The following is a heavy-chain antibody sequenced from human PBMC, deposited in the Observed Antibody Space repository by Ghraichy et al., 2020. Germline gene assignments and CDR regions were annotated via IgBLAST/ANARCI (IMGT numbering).Heavy chain of an antibody. J-gene: IGHJ4*02. D-gene: IGHD2-2*01. CDR1: GFIFEDYG. CDR2: INRNGGST. Sequence: GGSLRLSCAASGFIFEDYGMNWIRQGPGKGLEWVAGINRNGGSTGYADSVKGRFAISRDNAKNSLYLQMKSLRVEDTAFYYCTRGPFSSFTRSYFHYWGQGSLVTVSS. CDR3: TRGPFSSFTRSYFHY. V-gene: IGHV3-20*04.